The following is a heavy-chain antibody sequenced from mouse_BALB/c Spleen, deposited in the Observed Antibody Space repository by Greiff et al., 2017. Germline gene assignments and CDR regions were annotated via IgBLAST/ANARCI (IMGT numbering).Heavy chain of an antibody. Sequence: VQLQQSGAELVKPGASVKLSCKASGYTFTSYWMHWVKQRPGQGLEWIGEINPSNGRTNYNEKFKSKATLTVDKSSSTAYMQLSSLTSEDSAVYYCARYQTGTVAYWGQGTLVTVSA. CDR2: INPSNGRT. V-gene: IGHV1S81*02. CDR1: GYTFTSYW. J-gene: IGHJ3*01. D-gene: IGHD4-1*01. CDR3: ARYQTGTVAY.